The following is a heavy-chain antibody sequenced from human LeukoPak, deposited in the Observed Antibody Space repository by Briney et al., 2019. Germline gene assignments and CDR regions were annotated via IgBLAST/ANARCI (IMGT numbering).Heavy chain of an antibody. CDR1: GFTFSKYW. D-gene: IGHD6-19*01. V-gene: IGHV3-23*01. J-gene: IGHJ5*02. Sequence: GGSLRLSCAASGFTFSKYWMLWVRQAPGKGLEWVSAISGSGGSTYYADSVKGRFTISRDNSKNTLYLQMNSLRAEDTAVYYCAKEAIRSSGWYRYYNWFDPWGQGTLVTVSS. CDR3: AKEAIRSSGWYRYYNWFDP. CDR2: ISGSGGST.